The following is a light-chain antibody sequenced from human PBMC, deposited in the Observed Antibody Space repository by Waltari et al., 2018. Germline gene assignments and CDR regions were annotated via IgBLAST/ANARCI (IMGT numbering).Light chain of an antibody. V-gene: IGKV3-15*01. Sequence: EVLMTQSPATLSVSPGERVTISCRASQNIHDNLDWYQQKPGQAPRLLIYCASTRATDIPARCRGSASGTEFTLTISSLQSEDFAIYYCQQYNKWPPLTFGGVTKVEIK. CDR2: CAS. CDR3: QQYNKWPPLT. J-gene: IGKJ4*01. CDR1: QNIHDN.